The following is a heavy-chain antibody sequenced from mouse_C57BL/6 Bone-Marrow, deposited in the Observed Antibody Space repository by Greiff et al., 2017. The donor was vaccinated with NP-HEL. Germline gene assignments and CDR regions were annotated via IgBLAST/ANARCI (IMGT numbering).Heavy chain of an antibody. CDR1: GYTFTSYG. CDR3: AREGDYVNFDY. Sequence: VQLQQSGAELARPGASVKLSCKASGYTFTSYGISWVKQRTGQGLEWIGEIYPRSGNTYYNEKFKGKATLTADKSSSPAYMELRSMTSEDSAVYFCAREGDYVNFDYWGQGTTLTVSS. CDR2: IYPRSGNT. D-gene: IGHD2-4*01. J-gene: IGHJ2*01. V-gene: IGHV1-81*01.